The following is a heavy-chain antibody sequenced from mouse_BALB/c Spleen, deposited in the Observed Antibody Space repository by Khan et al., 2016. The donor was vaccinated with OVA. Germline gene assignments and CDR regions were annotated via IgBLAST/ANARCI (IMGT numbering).Heavy chain of an antibody. Sequence: EVQLQESGGGLVQPGGSMKLSCVASGFTFSNYWMNWVRQSPEKGLEWVAVIRLKSDDYVTHYAVSVKGRFTISSDDSKSSVKLKMNKLRAEDTGIYYCWIQLWGQGTTLTVSS. CDR2: IRLKSDDYVT. V-gene: IGHV6-6*02. J-gene: IGHJ2*01. CDR3: WIQL. CDR1: GFTFSNYW. D-gene: IGHD3-3*01.